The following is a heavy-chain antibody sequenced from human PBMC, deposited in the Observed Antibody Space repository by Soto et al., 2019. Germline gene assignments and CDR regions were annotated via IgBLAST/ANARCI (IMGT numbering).Heavy chain of an antibody. D-gene: IGHD6-6*01. CDR1: GGSISSGDYY. V-gene: IGHV4-30-4*01. Sequence: SETLSLTCTVSGGSISSGDYYWGWVRQPPGKGLEWIGYIYYSGSTYYSPSLKSRVTISVDTSKNQFSLKLSSVTAADTAVYYCARERPDGARLDPWGQGTQVTVSS. CDR2: IYYSGST. CDR3: ARERPDGARLDP. J-gene: IGHJ5*02.